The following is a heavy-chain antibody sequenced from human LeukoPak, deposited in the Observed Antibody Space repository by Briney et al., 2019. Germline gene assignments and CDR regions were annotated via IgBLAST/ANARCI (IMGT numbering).Heavy chain of an antibody. V-gene: IGHV3-7*03. CDR2: IKKDGSEK. Sequence: PGGSLRLSCTASGFTFGDYAMSWVRQAPGKGLEWVANIKKDGSEKYYVDSVKGRFTISRDNAKNSLYLQMNSLRAEDTAVYYCASGEWLPRLFDYWGQGTLVTVSS. D-gene: IGHD3-10*01. CDR3: ASGEWLPRLFDY. J-gene: IGHJ4*02. CDR1: GFTFGDYA.